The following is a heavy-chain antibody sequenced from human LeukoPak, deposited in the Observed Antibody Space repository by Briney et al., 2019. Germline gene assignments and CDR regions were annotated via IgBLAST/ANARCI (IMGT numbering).Heavy chain of an antibody. CDR1: GFTFNTYA. CDR2: INSPGAST. J-gene: IGHJ4*01. D-gene: IGHD3-16*01. CDR3: AKAHTGGFMFFDS. Sequence: PGGSLRLSCAASGFTFNTYAMSWVRQAPGKGLEWVSGINSPGASTFYADSVKGRVTISRDNSENTLYLQLNSLRAEDTAVYYCAKAHTGGFMFFDSWGHGTLVTVSS. V-gene: IGHV3-23*01.